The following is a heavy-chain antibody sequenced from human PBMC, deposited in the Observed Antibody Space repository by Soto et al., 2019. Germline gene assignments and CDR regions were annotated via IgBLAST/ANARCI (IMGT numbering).Heavy chain of an antibody. V-gene: IGHV1-24*01. J-gene: IGHJ5*02. D-gene: IGHD6-13*01. Sequence: ASVKVSCKVSGYTLTEFSIHWVRQAPGKGLEWMGGADPEDGETIYAQKFQGRVTMTEDTYRDTVYMELSSLRSEDTAVYYCATDSSNCYNWFDPWGQGTLVTVSS. CDR1: GYTLTEFS. CDR2: ADPEDGET. CDR3: ATDSSNCYNWFDP.